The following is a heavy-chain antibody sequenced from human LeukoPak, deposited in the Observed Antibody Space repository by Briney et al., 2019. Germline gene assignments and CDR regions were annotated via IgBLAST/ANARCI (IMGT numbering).Heavy chain of an antibody. V-gene: IGHV4-59*01. D-gene: IGHD1-26*01. Sequence: SETLSLTCTVSGCSICSYYWSLVRQPPGKGLEWIGYIYYSGCTNYNPSLKSRVTISVDTSKNQFSLNLNSVTSADTAVYYCACGTYYYFDYWGQGTLVTVSS. CDR1: GCSICSYY. J-gene: IGHJ4*02. CDR3: ACGTYYYFDY. CDR2: IYYSGCT.